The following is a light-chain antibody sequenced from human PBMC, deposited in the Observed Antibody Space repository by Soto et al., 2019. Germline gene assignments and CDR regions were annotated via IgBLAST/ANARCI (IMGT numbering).Light chain of an antibody. V-gene: IGKV1-5*01. CDR3: QQYNTLWT. CDR1: QSISSW. J-gene: IGKJ1*01. Sequence: DIQMTQSPSTLSASVGDRVTITCRASQSISSWVAWYQQKPGKAPKLLIYDASSLESGVSSRFSGSGSGTEFTLTISSLQPDDSATYYCQQYNTLWTFGQGTKVEIK. CDR2: DAS.